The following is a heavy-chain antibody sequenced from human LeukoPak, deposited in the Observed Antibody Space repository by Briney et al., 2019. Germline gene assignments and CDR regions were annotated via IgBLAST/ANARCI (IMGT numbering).Heavy chain of an antibody. CDR1: GGSISCYY. V-gene: IGHV4-59*01. D-gene: IGHD3-16*01. CDR2: IYYSGST. Sequence: KTSETLSLTCTVSGGSISCYYWSWIRQPPGKGLEWNGYIYYSGSTNYNPSLKSRVTISVDTSKNQFTLKLSSVTAADTAVYYCARGRYGWLPFDYWGQGTLVTVSS. CDR3: ARGRYGWLPFDY. J-gene: IGHJ4*02.